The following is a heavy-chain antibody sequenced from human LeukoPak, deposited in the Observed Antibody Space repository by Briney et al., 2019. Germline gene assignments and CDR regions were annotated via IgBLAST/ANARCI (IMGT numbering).Heavy chain of an antibody. CDR3: ARDLIWGYSYDAGLPDY. V-gene: IGHV4-4*07. CDR1: GGSISSYY. Sequence: SETLSLTCTVSGGSISSYYWSWIRQPAGKGLEWIGRIYTSGSTNYNPSLKSRVTMSVDTSKNQFSLKLSSVTAADTAVYYCARDLIWGYSYDAGLPDYWGQGTLVTVSS. J-gene: IGHJ4*02. CDR2: IYTSGST. D-gene: IGHD5-18*01.